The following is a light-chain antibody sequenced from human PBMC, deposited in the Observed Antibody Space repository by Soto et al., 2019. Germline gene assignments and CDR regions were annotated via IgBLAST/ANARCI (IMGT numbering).Light chain of an antibody. Sequence: QSVLTQSPSVSGAPRQSVNISCSGNNSNIGSNAVHWYQQLPGKAPKLLMYYNDMLPSGVSDRFSGSKSGTSASLAIIGLQSEDEGDYYCATWDDRLTAWVFGGGTKLTVL. CDR1: NSNIGSNA. V-gene: IGLV1-36*01. J-gene: IGLJ3*02. CDR2: YND. CDR3: ATWDDRLTAWV.